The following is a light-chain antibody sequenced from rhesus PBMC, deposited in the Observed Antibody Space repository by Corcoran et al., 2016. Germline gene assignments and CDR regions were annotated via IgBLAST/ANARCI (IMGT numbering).Light chain of an antibody. CDR3: QQQNSYPLT. CDR2: KAS. CDR1: QGISSY. J-gene: IGKJ4*01. V-gene: IGKV1-25*01. Sequence: DIQMTQSPSSLSASVGDTVTITCRASQGISSYLAWYQQKPGQAPKLLIYKASTLQRGVPSRFSGSGSGKDFTLTISSLQPEDFATYYCQQQNSYPLTFGGGTKVEIK.